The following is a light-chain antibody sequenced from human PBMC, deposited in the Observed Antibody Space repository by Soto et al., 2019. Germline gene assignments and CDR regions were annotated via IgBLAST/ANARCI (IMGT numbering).Light chain of an antibody. CDR3: QQYGTSPLP. J-gene: IGKJ4*01. V-gene: IGKV3-20*01. Sequence: DIVGRQSPGTVTLSPGERATLSCRASQSVNFYLAWYQQKPCQAPRLLISDASSRATDVPDRFSGSGSGTDFTLNIGRLEPEDFAVYYCQQYGTSPLPFGGGSMV. CDR2: DAS. CDR1: QSVNFY.